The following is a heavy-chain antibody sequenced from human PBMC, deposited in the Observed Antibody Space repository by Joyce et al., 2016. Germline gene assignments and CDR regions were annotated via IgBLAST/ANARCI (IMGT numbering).Heavy chain of an antibody. V-gene: IGHV1-3*01. D-gene: IGHD6-19*01. J-gene: IGHJ4*02. Sequence: QVQLVQSGAEGRKPGASVTISCKTSGYTFTNYAMHWVRQAPGQRLEWMGWISGGNGNTKYSEKVQGRVTISRDTASKTAYLELSSLTSEDTAVYYCARGSVAANDYWGQGTLVTVSS. CDR2: ISGGNGNT. CDR3: ARGSVAANDY. CDR1: GYTFTNYA.